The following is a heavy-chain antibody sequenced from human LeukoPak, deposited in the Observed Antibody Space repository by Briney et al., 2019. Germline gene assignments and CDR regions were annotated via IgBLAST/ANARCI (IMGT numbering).Heavy chain of an antibody. CDR1: GFTFSSYA. CDR2: ISGSGGST. Sequence: GGSLRLSCAASGFTFSSYAMSWVRQAPGKGLEWVSAISGSGGSTYYADSVKGRFTISRDNSKNTLYLRMNSLRAEDTAVYYCAKDLLMVRGVTAPGRFDYWGQGTLVTVSS. D-gene: IGHD3-10*01. J-gene: IGHJ4*02. V-gene: IGHV3-23*01. CDR3: AKDLLMVRGVTAPGRFDY.